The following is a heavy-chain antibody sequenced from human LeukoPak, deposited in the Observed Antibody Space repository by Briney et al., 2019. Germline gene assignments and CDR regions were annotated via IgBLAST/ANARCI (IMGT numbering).Heavy chain of an antibody. CDR2: ISGGGDST. J-gene: IGHJ4*02. CDR1: GFTFSSYA. V-gene: IGHV3-23*01. D-gene: IGHD3-16*01. Sequence: GGSLTLSCAASGFTFSSYAMSWVRQAPGKGLEWVSAISGGGDSTYYADSVKGRFTISRDNSNNTLYLQMNSLRAEDTAVYYCARDVAAPGGVYFDYWGQGTLVTVSS. CDR3: ARDVAAPGGVYFDY.